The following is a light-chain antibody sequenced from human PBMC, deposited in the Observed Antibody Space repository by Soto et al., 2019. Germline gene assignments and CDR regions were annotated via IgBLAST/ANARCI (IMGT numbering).Light chain of an antibody. Sequence: EIVMTQSPATLSVSPGERATLSCRASQSVSSNLAWYQQKPGQAPRLLIYGASTRATGIPARFSGSGSGTEFTLTISSLQSEDVAVYYCQQYNYWPPRYTFGQGTKLEIK. J-gene: IGKJ2*01. V-gene: IGKV3D-15*01. CDR2: GAS. CDR3: QQYNYWPPRYT. CDR1: QSVSSN.